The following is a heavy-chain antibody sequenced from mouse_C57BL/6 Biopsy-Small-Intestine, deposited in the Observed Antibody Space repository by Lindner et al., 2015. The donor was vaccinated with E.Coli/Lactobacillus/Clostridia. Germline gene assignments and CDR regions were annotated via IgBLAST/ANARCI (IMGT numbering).Heavy chain of an antibody. CDR2: IYPGSGST. V-gene: IGHV1-55*01. J-gene: IGHJ4*01. CDR1: GYTFTSYW. Sequence: VQLQESGADLVKPGASVKVPCKASGYTFTSYWITWVKQRPGQGLEWIGDIYPGSGSTNYNEKFKNKATLTVDTSSTTAYMQLSGLTSEDSAVYYCALYYFGSTYTMDSWGQGTSVTVSS. CDR3: ALYYFGSTYTMDS. D-gene: IGHD1-1*01.